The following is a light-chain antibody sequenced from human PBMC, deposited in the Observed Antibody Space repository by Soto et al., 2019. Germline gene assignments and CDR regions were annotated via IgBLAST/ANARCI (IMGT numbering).Light chain of an antibody. V-gene: IGLV2-14*01. CDR1: SSDVGGYNY. CDR3: SSYKRSSTNCV. J-gene: IGLJ1*01. Sequence: QSVLTQPASVSGSPGQSITISCTGTSSDVGGYNYVSWYQQHPGKAPKLMIYEVSNRPSGVSNRFSGSKSGNTASLTISGLQAEDEADYYCSSYKRSSTNCVFGTGTKLTVL. CDR2: EVS.